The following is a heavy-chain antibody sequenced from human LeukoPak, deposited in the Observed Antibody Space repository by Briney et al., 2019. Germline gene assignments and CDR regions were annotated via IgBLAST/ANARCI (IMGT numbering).Heavy chain of an antibody. Sequence: SETLSLTCTVSGGSISSSSYYWGWIRQPPGKGLEWIGYIYYSGSTNYNPSLKSRVTISVDTSKNQFSLKLSSVTAADTAVYYCARLGAYYDFWSGPNEYYGMDVWGQGTTVTVSS. CDR1: GGSISSSSYY. J-gene: IGHJ6*02. D-gene: IGHD3-3*01. V-gene: IGHV4-61*05. CDR3: ARLGAYYDFWSGPNEYYGMDV. CDR2: IYYSGST.